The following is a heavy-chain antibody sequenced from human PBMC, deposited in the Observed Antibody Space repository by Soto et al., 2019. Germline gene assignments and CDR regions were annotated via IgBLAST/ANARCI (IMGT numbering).Heavy chain of an antibody. J-gene: IGHJ6*04. CDR2: ISGSGGST. CDR3: AKLLDRGDSSTPMDV. D-gene: IGHD6-19*01. V-gene: IGHV3-23*01. Sequence: GGSLRLSCAASGFTFSSYAMNWVRQAPGKGLEWVSGISGSGGSTYYADSVKGRFTISRDNSKNTLYLQMNSLRAEDTAVYYCAKLLDRGDSSTPMDVWGKGTTVT. CDR1: GFTFSSYA.